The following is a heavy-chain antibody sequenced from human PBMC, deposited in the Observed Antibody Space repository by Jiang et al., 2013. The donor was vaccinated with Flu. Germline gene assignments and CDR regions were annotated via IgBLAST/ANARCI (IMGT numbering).Heavy chain of an antibody. CDR1: GGSISSGGYS. V-gene: IGHV4-30-2*01. CDR2: IYHSGLT. Sequence: GLVKPSQTLSLTCAVSGGSISSGGYSWSWIRQPPGKGLEWIGYIYHSGLTYYNPSLKSRVTISVDRSKYQFSLNLSSVTAADTAVYYCASTRYFDWGNYFDYWGQGTLVTVSS. D-gene: IGHD3-9*01. J-gene: IGHJ4*02. CDR3: ASTRYFDWGNYFDY.